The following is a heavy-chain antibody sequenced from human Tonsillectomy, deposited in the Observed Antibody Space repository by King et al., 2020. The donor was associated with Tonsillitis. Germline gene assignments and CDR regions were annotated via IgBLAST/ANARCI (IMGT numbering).Heavy chain of an antibody. V-gene: IGHV3-33*05. J-gene: IGHJ1*01. D-gene: IGHD6-13*01. Sequence: VQLVESGGGVVQPGKSLRLSCEVSGFSLRSYDMHWVRQAPGKGLEWVAIFSDDESCKSYADSVKGRFTISRDSSMNTLYLHMTNLRADDTAVYFCASSHSIPAAGTGEFFQYWGQGTLVTVSS. CDR3: ASSHSIPAAGTGEFFQY. CDR1: GFSLRSYD. CDR2: FSDDESCK.